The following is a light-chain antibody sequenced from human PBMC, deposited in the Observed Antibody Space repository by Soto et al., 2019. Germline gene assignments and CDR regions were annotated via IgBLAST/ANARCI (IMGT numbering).Light chain of an antibody. CDR2: DAS. V-gene: IGKV1-5*01. CDR3: QQYNTYPLT. J-gene: IGKJ1*01. Sequence: DIQMTQSPSTLSASVGDRVTITCRASQNINRWLAWYQHKPGKAPKVLIYDASSLESGVPSSFSGSGSGTEFSLTISSLQPEDFATYYCQQYNTYPLTFGQGTKVEIK. CDR1: QNINRW.